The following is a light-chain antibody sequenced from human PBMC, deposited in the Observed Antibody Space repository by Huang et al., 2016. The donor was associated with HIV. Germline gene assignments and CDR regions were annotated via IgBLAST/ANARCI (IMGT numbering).Light chain of an antibody. Sequence: DIQMTQSPSSLSASVGDRVTITCQASQDISNYLNWYQQKPGKAPQLLIYDASNLETGVPSRFSGSGSGTDFTFTINSLQPEDVARYYCQQYENGLTFGGGTKVEI. CDR2: DAS. J-gene: IGKJ4*01. CDR3: QQYENGLT. CDR1: QDISNY. V-gene: IGKV1-33*01.